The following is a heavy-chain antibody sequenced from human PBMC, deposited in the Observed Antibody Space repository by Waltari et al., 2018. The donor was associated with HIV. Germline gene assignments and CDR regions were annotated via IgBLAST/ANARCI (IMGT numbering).Heavy chain of an antibody. D-gene: IGHD4-17*01. V-gene: IGHV4-34*12. J-gene: IGHJ6*02. Sequence: QVQLQQWGAGLLKPSETLSLTCGVSGGPFNNYYWTWIRQPPGKGLEWLGEVIHGGTTHYNPSLKSLVTISVDTSRKHFSLKLTSVSAADTAVYYCARQHDYGGPASQYYYYYVLDVWGQGTTVTVSS. CDR2: VIHGGTT. CDR3: ARQHDYGGPASQYYYYYVLDV. CDR1: GGPFNNYY.